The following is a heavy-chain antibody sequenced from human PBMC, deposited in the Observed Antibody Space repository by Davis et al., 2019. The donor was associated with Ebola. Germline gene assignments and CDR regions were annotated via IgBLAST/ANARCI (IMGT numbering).Heavy chain of an antibody. V-gene: IGHV3-30-3*01. CDR3: ARAADYGGNSDYYYYGMDV. CDR1: GFTFSSYA. D-gene: IGHD4-23*01. CDR2: ISYDGSNK. Sequence: PGGSLRLSCAASGFTFSSYAMHWVRQAPGKGPEWVAVISYDGSNKYYADSVKGRFTISRDNSKNTLYLQMNSLRSEDTAVYYCARAADYGGNSDYYYYGMDVWGQGTTVTVSS. J-gene: IGHJ6*02.